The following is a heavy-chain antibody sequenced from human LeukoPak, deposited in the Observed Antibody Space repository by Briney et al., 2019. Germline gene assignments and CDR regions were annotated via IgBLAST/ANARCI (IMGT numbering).Heavy chain of an antibody. CDR3: AKDVAAAAGTRSYFDY. Sequence: GGSLRLSCAASGFTFSSYAMSWVRQAPGKGLEWVSAISGSGGSTYYADSVKGRFTISRDNSKNTLYLQMNSLRAEDTAVYYCAKDVAAAAGTRSYFDYWGQGTLVTVSS. CDR2: ISGSGGST. J-gene: IGHJ4*02. D-gene: IGHD6-13*01. CDR1: GFTFSSYA. V-gene: IGHV3-23*01.